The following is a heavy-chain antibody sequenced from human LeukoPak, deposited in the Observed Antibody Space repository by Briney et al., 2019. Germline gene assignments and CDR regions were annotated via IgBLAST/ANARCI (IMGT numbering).Heavy chain of an antibody. CDR1: GYTFTSYY. CDR3: ARDPRGIRALVDYFDY. J-gene: IGHJ4*02. V-gene: IGHV1-46*01. D-gene: IGHD5-18*01. CDR2: INPSGGST. Sequence: GASVKVSCKASGYTFTSYYMHWVRQAPGQGLEWMGIINPSGGSTSYAQKFQGRVTMTRDMSTSTVYMELSSLRSEDTAVYYCARDPRGIRALVDYFDYWGQGTLVIVSS.